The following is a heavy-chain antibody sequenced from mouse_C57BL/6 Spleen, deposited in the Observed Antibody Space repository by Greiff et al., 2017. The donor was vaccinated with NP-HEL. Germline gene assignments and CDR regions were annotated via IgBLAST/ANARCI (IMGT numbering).Heavy chain of an antibody. Sequence: VQLQQSGPELVKPGASVKISCKASGYSFTDYNMHWVKQSNGKSLEWIGVINPNYGTTSYNQKFKGKATLTVDQSSSTAYMQLTSLTSEDSAVYYCATRESAEGGAMECWGKGATVTVSS. V-gene: IGHV1-39*01. CDR2: INPNYGTT. CDR1: GYSFTDYN. D-gene: IGHD3-2*02. J-gene: IGHJ4*01. CDR3: ATRESAEGGAMEC.